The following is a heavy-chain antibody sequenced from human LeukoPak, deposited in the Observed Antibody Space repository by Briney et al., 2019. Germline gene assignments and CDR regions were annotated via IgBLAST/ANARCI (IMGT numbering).Heavy chain of an antibody. CDR3: ARMGSATDAFDI. D-gene: IGHD1-26*01. J-gene: IGHJ3*02. Sequence: GGSLRLSCAASGLAGSTNYMSWVRQAPGKGLEWVSSIYTAGGTYYADSVKGRFTISRDNSKNTLYLQMNSLRTEDTAVYYCARMGSATDAFDIWGQGTMVTVSS. CDR2: IYTAGGT. CDR1: GLAGSTNY. V-gene: IGHV3-66*02.